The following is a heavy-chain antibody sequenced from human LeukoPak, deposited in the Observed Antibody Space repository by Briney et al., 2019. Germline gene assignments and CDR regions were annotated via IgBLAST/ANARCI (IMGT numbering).Heavy chain of an antibody. V-gene: IGHV1-8*01. CDR2: MNPNSGNT. Sequence: ASVKVSCKASGYTFTSYDINWVRQAPGQGLEWMGWMNPNSGNTGYAQRFQGRVTMPRNTSISTAYMEQSSLKSEDTAVYYCATLTIFGVVTPYWGQGTLVTVSS. J-gene: IGHJ4*02. CDR1: GYTFTSYD. CDR3: ATLTIFGVVTPY. D-gene: IGHD3-3*01.